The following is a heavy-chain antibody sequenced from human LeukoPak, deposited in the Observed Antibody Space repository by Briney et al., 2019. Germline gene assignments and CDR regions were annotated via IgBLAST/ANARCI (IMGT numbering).Heavy chain of an antibody. CDR3: ARGHPWLRNWFDP. Sequence: ASVKVSCKASGGTFSSYAISWVRQAPGQGLEWMGWMNPNSGNTGYAQKFQGRVTMTRNTSISTAYMELSSLRSEDTAVYYCARGHPWLRNWFDPWGQGTLVTVSS. V-gene: IGHV1-8*02. CDR1: GGTFSSYA. CDR2: MNPNSGNT. J-gene: IGHJ5*02. D-gene: IGHD6-19*01.